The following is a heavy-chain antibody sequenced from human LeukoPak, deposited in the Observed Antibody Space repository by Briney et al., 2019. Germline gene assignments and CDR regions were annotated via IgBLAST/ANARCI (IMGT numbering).Heavy chain of an antibody. CDR3: ARDRATGALDY. J-gene: IGHJ4*02. D-gene: IGHD4-17*01. CDR2: ISAYNGNT. CDR1: GYTFTGYY. V-gene: IGHV1-18*04. Sequence: ASVKVSCKASGYTFTGYYMHWVRQAPGQGLEWMGWISAYNGNTNYAQKLQGRVTMTTDTSTSTAYMELRSLRSDDTAVYYCARDRATGALDYWGQGTLVTVSS.